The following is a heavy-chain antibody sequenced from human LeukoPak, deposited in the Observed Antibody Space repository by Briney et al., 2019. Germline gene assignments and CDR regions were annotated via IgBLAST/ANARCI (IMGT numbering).Heavy chain of an antibody. Sequence: GESLKISCKGSGYSFTTYWIGWVRQMPGKGLEWMGIIHPGDSDVRYNPSFQGQVTISADKSISTAYLQWSSLKASDIAMYYCAVNLRYCSGGSCYSGYYYFDYWGQGTLVTVSS. J-gene: IGHJ4*02. CDR1: GYSFTTYW. CDR2: IHPGDSDV. CDR3: AVNLRYCSGGSCYSGYYYFDY. V-gene: IGHV5-51*01. D-gene: IGHD2-15*01.